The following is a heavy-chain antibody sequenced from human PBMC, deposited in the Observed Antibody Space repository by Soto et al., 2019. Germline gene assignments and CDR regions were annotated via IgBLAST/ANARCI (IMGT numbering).Heavy chain of an antibody. CDR2: INAGNGNT. J-gene: IGHJ5*02. D-gene: IGHD6-19*01. CDR3: ARVRGSGWYAGFDP. CDR1: GYTFTSYA. Sequence: GASVKVSCKASGYTFTSYATHWVRQAPGQRLEWMGWINAGNGNTKYSQKFQGRVTITRDTSASTAYMELSSLRSEDTAVYYCARVRGSGWYAGFDPWGQGTLVTVSS. V-gene: IGHV1-3*01.